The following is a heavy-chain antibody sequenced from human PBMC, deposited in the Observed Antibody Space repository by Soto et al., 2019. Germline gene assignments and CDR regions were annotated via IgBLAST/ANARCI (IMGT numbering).Heavy chain of an antibody. CDR1: GGSMGPGDW. J-gene: IGHJ4*02. V-gene: IGHV4-4*02. Sequence: SEAVCVRCGGSGGSMGPGDWRGWGRLSEGKGLEWIGEIHDSGSPKYNPSLKSRVTISLDKSKNQSSLNVSSVTAADTAVYYCARLKTYDILNKSDYWGQGSLVTVS. CDR2: IHDSGSP. D-gene: IGHD3-9*01. CDR3: ARLKTYDILNKSDY.